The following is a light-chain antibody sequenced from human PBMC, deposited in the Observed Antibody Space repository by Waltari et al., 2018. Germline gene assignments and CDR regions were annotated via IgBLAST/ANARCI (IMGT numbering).Light chain of an antibody. CDR3: EQLNSYPFT. V-gene: IGKV1-9*01. J-gene: IGKJ4*01. CDR2: GAS. CDR1: QGISTY. Sequence: DIQLTQSPSFLSASVGDRVTITCRASQGISTYLAWFQQEPGKPPKLLIYGASTLQNGVPSRFRGSGSGTEFILTISSLQPEDFATYYSEQLNSYPFTFGGGTKVEIK.